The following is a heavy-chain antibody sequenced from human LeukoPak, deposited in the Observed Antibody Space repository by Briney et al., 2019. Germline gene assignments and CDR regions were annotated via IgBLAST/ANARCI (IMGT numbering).Heavy chain of an antibody. CDR3: AKAPGWELKRFFQH. Sequence: LAGRSLRLSCAASGFTFDDYAMHWVRQAPGKGLEWVSGIGWNGGSIGYADSVKGRFTISRDNAKNSLYLQMNSLRAEDTALYYCAKAPGWELKRFFQHWGQGTLVTVSS. J-gene: IGHJ1*01. D-gene: IGHD1-26*01. V-gene: IGHV3-9*01. CDR1: GFTFDDYA. CDR2: IGWNGGSI.